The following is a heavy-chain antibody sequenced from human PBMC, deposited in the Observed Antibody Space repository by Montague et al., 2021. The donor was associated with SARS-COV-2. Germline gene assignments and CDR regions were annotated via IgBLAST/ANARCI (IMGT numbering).Heavy chain of an antibody. Sequence: SETLSLTCTVSGDSIRNSEYSWGWVRQPPGNGLEWVGNIYDGGSTFYXXXLKSRVTIFVDTSKNQFSLKLNSVTAADTADYYCATRTRYPQNDFGFWGQGTLVTVSS. CDR2: IYDGGST. CDR1: GDSIRNSEYS. CDR3: ATRTRYPQNDFGF. J-gene: IGHJ4*02. D-gene: IGHD1-14*01. V-gene: IGHV4-39*01.